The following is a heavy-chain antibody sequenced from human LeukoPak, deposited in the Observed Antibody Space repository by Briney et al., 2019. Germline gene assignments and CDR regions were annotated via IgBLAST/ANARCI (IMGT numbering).Heavy chain of an antibody. CDR3: AKGPSIAVAGFYYGMDV. CDR2: ISYDGSNK. Sequence: GGSLRLSCAASGFTFSSYGMHWVRQAPGKGLEWVAVISYDGSNKYYADSVKGRFTISRDNSKNTLYLQMNSLRAEDTAVYYCAKGPSIAVAGFYYGMDVWGQGTTVTVSS. CDR1: GFTFSSYG. V-gene: IGHV3-30*18. D-gene: IGHD6-19*01. J-gene: IGHJ6*02.